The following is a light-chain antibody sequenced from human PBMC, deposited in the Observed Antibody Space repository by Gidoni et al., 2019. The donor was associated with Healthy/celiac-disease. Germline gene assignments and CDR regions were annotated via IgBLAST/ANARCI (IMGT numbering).Light chain of an antibody. CDR1: SHRSYY. V-gene: IGLV3-19*01. Sequence: SSELTQDPAVSVALCQTVRITCHGASHRSYYASCHQQKPGQAPVLVIHGKNNRPSGIPDRFSGSSSGNTASLTITGAHAEDEADYYCTSRDSSGNHLFGGGTKLTVL. J-gene: IGLJ2*01. CDR3: TSRDSSGNHL. CDR2: GKN.